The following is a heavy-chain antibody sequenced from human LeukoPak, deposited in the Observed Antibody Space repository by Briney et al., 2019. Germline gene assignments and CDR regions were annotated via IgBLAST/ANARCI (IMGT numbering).Heavy chain of an antibody. CDR3: AKAIVVVITTHYYGMDV. V-gene: IGHV3-48*04. Sequence: GGSLRLSCAASGFTFSSYSMNWVRQAPGKGLEWVSYISSSSSTIYYADSVKGRFTISRDNAKNSLYLQMNSLRAEDTAVYYCAKAIVVVITTHYYGMDVWGQGTTVTVSS. CDR2: ISSSSSTI. CDR1: GFTFSSYS. D-gene: IGHD3-22*01. J-gene: IGHJ6*02.